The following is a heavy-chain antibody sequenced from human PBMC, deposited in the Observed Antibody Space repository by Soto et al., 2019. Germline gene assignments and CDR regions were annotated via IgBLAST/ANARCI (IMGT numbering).Heavy chain of an antibody. CDR2: VSYDGRNK. J-gene: IGHJ4*02. CDR1: GFTFSSYG. CDR3: AKQGDYDGLFEY. V-gene: IGHV3-30*18. Sequence: QVQLVESGGGVVQPGTSLRLSCAASGFTFSSYGMHWVRQAPGKGLEWVAVVSYDGRNKYYADAVRGRFTISRDNSESTLDLQMNSLRAEDTAVDYCAKQGDYDGLFEYWGRGTLVTVSS. D-gene: IGHD4-17*01.